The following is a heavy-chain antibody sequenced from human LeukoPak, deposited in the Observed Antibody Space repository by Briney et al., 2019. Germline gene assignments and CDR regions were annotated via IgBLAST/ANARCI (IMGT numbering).Heavy chain of an antibody. Sequence: PSETLSLTCTVSGGSISSYYWSWIRQSPGKGLEWIGYIYPTGGTNYNPSLKGRVTMSVDTSKNQFSLKLNSVTAADTAVYFCARFAYCGSGCWYYFDYWGQGALVTVSS. V-gene: IGHV4-4*09. CDR3: ARFAYCGSGCWYYFDY. D-gene: IGHD2-21*02. CDR2: IYPTGGT. CDR1: GGSISSYY. J-gene: IGHJ4*02.